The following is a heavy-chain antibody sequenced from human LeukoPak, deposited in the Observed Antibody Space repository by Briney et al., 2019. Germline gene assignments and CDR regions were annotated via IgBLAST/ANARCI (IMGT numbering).Heavy chain of an antibody. D-gene: IGHD1-7*01. CDR1: GYTFTSYA. CDR2: INTNTGNP. Sequence: EASVKVSCKASGYTFTSYAMNWVRQAPGQGLEWMGWINTNTGNPTYAQGFTGRFVFSLDTSVSTAYLQISSLKAEGTAVYYCARDPDRSRWYNWNYVPWFDPWGQGTLVTVSS. V-gene: IGHV7-4-1*02. J-gene: IGHJ5*02. CDR3: ARDPDRSRWYNWNYVPWFDP.